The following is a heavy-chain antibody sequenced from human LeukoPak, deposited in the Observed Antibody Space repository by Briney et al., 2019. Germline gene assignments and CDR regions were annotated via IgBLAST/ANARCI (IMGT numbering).Heavy chain of an antibody. CDR1: GFTFSSYA. Sequence: GGSLRLSCAASGFTFSSYAMSWVRQAPGKGLEWVSAISGSGGSTYYADSVKGRFTISRDNSKNTLYLQMNSLRAEDTAVYYCEKGSDIVVVVAATEEYYFDYWGQGTLVTVSS. J-gene: IGHJ4*02. CDR3: EKGSDIVVVVAATEEYYFDY. V-gene: IGHV3-23*01. D-gene: IGHD2-15*01. CDR2: ISGSGGST.